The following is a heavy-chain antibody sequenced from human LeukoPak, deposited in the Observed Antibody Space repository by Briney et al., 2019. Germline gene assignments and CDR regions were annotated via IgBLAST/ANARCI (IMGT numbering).Heavy chain of an antibody. CDR3: ARTAARYCSGGSCYSYYYYYYMDV. CDR2: INHSGST. V-gene: IGHV4-34*01. Sequence: SETLSLTCAVYGGSFSGYYWSWIRQPPGKGLEWIGEINHSGSTNYNPSLKSRVTISVDTSKNQFSLKLSSVTAADTAVYYCARTAARYCSGGSCYSYYYYYYMDVWGKGTTVTVSS. CDR1: GGSFSGYY. J-gene: IGHJ6*03. D-gene: IGHD2-15*01.